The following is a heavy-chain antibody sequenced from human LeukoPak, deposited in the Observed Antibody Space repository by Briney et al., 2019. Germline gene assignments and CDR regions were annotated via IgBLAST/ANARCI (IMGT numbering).Heavy chain of an antibody. V-gene: IGHV4-59*02. CDR2: IYYSGST. CDR3: ARSQGYYYDSSGYGTEY. D-gene: IGHD3-22*01. Sequence: PSETLSLTCTVSGGSVSIYYWSWIRQPPGEGLEWIGYIYYSGSTNYNPSLKSRVTISVDTSKNQFSLKLSSVTAADTAVYYCARSQGYYYDSSGYGTEYWGQGTLVTVSS. J-gene: IGHJ4*02. CDR1: GGSVSIYY.